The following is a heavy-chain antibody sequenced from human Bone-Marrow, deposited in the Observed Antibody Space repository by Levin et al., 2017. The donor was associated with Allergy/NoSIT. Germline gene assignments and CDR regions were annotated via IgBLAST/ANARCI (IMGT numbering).Heavy chain of an antibody. D-gene: IGHD3-9*01. CDR1: GDSISSSNYN. CDR2: IYYSGNT. V-gene: IGHV4-39*07. J-gene: IGHJ4*02. Sequence: SETLSLTCTVSGDSISSSNYNWGWIRQPPGKGLEWIGSIYYSGNTYYNPSLKSRLTISVDTSKNQFSLKLRSVTAADTAVYYCARAGRYDYWGQGTLVTVSS. CDR3: ARAGRYDY.